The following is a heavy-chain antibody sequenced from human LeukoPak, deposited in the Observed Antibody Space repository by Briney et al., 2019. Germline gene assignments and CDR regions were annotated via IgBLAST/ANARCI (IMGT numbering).Heavy chain of an antibody. CDR2: IYPGDSDT. Sequence: GESLEISCKGSGYSFTSYWNGWVRQMPGKGLEWMGIIYPGDSDTRYSPSFQGQVTISADKSISTAYLQWSSLKASDTAMYYCTLAATDHHWFDPWGQGTLVTVSS. CDR1: GYSFTSYW. D-gene: IGHD2-15*01. CDR3: TLAATDHHWFDP. V-gene: IGHV5-51*01. J-gene: IGHJ5*02.